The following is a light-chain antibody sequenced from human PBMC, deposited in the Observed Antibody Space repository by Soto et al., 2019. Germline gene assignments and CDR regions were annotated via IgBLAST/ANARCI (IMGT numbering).Light chain of an antibody. Sequence: EIVMTQSPATLSVSPGERATLSCRASQSVSSNLAWYQQKPGQAPRLLIYGASTRATGIPARFSGSGSGTEFTLTISSLQSEDFAVYYCQQYNNWFYTFGQWTKLEIK. CDR1: QSVSSN. V-gene: IGKV3-15*01. CDR3: QQYNNWFYT. CDR2: GAS. J-gene: IGKJ2*01.